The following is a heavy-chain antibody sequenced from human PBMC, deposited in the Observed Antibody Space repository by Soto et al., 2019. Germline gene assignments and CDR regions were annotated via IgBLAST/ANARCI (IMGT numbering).Heavy chain of an antibody. CDR2: ISGSGGST. V-gene: IGHV3-23*01. Sequence: GGSLRLSCAASGFTFSSYAMSWVRQAPGKGLEWVSAISGSGGSTYYADSVKGRFTISRDNSKNTLYLQMKSLRAEDTAVYFCAKDVGGQYGTPTSCLYYFHTWGRESMVTV. CDR1: GFTFSSYA. J-gene: IGHJ4*02. CDR3: AKDVGGQYGTPTSCLYYFHT. D-gene: IGHD2-8*01.